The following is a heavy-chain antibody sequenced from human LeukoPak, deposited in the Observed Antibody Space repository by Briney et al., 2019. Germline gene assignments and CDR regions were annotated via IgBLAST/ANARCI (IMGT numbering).Heavy chain of an antibody. J-gene: IGHJ4*02. V-gene: IGHV1-69-2*01. CDR3: ANVPVEMATNPADY. D-gene: IGHD5-24*01. Sequence: ASVKISCKVSGYTFTDYYMHWVQQAPGKGLEWMGLVDPEDGETIYAEKFQGRVTITADTSTDTAYMELSSLRSEDTAVYYCANVPVEMATNPADYWGQGTLVTVSS. CDR2: VDPEDGET. CDR1: GYTFTDYY.